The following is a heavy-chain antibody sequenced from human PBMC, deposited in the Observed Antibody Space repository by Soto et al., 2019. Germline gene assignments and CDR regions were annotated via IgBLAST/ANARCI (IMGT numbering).Heavy chain of an antibody. CDR1: GFTVSSNY. V-gene: IGHV3-66*01. CDR3: ARDYYGSAYFDY. J-gene: IGHJ4*02. D-gene: IGHD3-10*01. Sequence: PGGSLRLSCAASGFTVSSNYMSWVRQAPGKGLEWVSVIYSGGSTYYADSVKGRFTISIDNSKNTLYLQMNSLRAEDTAVYYCARDYYGSAYFDYWGQGTLVTVSS. CDR2: IYSGGST.